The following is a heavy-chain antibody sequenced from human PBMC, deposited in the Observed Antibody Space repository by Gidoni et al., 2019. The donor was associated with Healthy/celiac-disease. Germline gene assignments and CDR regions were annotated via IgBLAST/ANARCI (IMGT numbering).Heavy chain of an antibody. CDR1: GISLSTSGVG. CDR3: AHSILGFYFDY. Sequence: QITLKESGPTLVKPTHTLTLTCTFSGISLSTSGVGVGCIRQPPGKALECLALIYWNDDKRYSPSLKSRITITKDTSKNQVVLTMTNMDPVDTATYYCAHSILGFYFDYWGQGTLVTVSS. CDR2: IYWNDDK. D-gene: IGHD3-16*01. J-gene: IGHJ4*02. V-gene: IGHV2-5*01.